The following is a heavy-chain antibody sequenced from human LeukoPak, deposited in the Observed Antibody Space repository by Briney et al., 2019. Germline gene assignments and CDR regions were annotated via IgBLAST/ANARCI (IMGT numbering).Heavy chain of an antibody. V-gene: IGHV3-48*03. CDR2: ISSSGSTM. CDR1: GFTFSSYE. J-gene: IGHJ4*02. CDR3: ARQSLLWFGEPH. Sequence: GGSLRLSCAASGFTFSSYEMNWVRQAPGKGLEWVSYISSSGSTMYYADSVKGRFTISRDNAKNSLYLQMNSLRAEDTAVYYCARQSLLWFGEPHWGQGTLVTVSS. D-gene: IGHD3-10*01.